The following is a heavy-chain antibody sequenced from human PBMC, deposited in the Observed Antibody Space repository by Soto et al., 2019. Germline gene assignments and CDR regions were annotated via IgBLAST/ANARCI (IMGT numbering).Heavy chain of an antibody. CDR2: IKSKTDGGTT. CDR1: GFTFSNAW. Sequence: GGSLRLSCAASGFTFSNAWMSWVRQAPGKGLEWVGRIKSKTDGGTTDYAAPVKGRFTISRDDSKNTLYLQMNSLKTEDTAVYYCTTEDWNYGGLDYWGQGTLVTVSS. V-gene: IGHV3-15*07. D-gene: IGHD1-7*01. J-gene: IGHJ4*02. CDR3: TTEDWNYGGLDY.